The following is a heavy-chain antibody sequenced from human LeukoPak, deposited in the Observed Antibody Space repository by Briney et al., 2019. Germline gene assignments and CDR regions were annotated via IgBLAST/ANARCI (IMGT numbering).Heavy chain of an antibody. J-gene: IGHJ5*02. Sequence: GGSLRLSCAASGFTFSSYAMSWVRQAPGKGLDWVSAIRGSGGSTYYADSVKGRFTISRDNSKNTLYLQMNSLRAEDTAVYYCAKGDVWSGPNGNWFDPSGPGTLVTVSS. CDR2: IRGSGGST. V-gene: IGHV3-23*01. CDR1: GFTFSSYA. D-gene: IGHD3-3*01. CDR3: AKGDVWSGPNGNWFDP.